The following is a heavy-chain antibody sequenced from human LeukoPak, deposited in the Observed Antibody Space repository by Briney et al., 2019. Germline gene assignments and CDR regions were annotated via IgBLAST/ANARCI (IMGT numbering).Heavy chain of an antibody. Sequence: SETLSLTCSVSGGSISSLYWSWIRQPPGKGLEWSGYIYYTGSTNYNPSLKSRVTMFVDMSKNQFSLRLSSVTAADTAVYYCARHRAYSSSSPFDYWGQGTLVTVSS. D-gene: IGHD6-6*01. CDR1: GGSISSLY. V-gene: IGHV4-59*08. CDR2: IYYTGST. CDR3: ARHRAYSSSSPFDY. J-gene: IGHJ4*02.